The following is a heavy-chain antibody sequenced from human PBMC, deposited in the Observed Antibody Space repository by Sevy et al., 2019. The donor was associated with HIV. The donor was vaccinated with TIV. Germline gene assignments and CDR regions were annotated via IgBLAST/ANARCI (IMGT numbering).Heavy chain of an antibody. J-gene: IGHJ4*02. CDR2: ISGSGGDT. V-gene: IGHV3-23*01. D-gene: IGHD3-22*01. CDR3: AKDVSSASGFYRYDY. Sequence: GGSLRLSCAVSGFSFENYWIHWVRQAPGKGLVWVSEISGSGGDTYYADSVKGRFTVSRDASKNTVFLQMNSLRAEDTALYYCAKDVSSASGFYRYDYWGQGTLVTVSS. CDR1: GFSFENYW.